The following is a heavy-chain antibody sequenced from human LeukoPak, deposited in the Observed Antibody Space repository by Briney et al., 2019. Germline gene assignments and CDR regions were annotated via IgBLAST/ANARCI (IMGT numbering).Heavy chain of an antibody. Sequence: GGSLRLSCAASGFTFSSYGMHWVRQTPGKGLEWVAFIRYDGSNKYYADSVKGRFTISRDNSKNTLYLQMNSLRAEDTAVYYCAKVPDIGGAYYYYYMDVWGKGTTVTVSS. CDR3: AKVPDIGGAYYYYYMDV. D-gene: IGHD3-9*01. CDR2: IRYDGSNK. CDR1: GFTFSSYG. J-gene: IGHJ6*03. V-gene: IGHV3-30*02.